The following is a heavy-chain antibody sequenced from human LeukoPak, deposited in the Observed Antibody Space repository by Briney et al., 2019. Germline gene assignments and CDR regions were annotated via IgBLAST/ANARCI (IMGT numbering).Heavy chain of an antibody. CDR1: GFTFSSYG. V-gene: IGHV3-30*03. J-gene: IGHJ4*02. D-gene: IGHD2-15*01. CDR2: ISYDGSNK. Sequence: GGSLRLSCAASGFTFSSYGMSWVRQAPGKGLEWVAVISYDGSNKYYADSVKGRFTISRDNSKNTLYLQMNSLRAEDTAVYYCARAPLYSTERFDYWGQGTLVTVSS. CDR3: ARAPLYSTERFDY.